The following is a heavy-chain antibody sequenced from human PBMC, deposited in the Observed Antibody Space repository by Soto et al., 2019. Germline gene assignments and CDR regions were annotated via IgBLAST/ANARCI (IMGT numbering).Heavy chain of an antibody. Sequence: GGSLRLSCAASGFTFSSYSMNWVRQAPGKGLEWVSYISSSSSTIYYADSVKGRFTISRDNAKNSLYLQMNSLRAEDTAVYYCAREVHPSGDDVYYYGMDVWGQGTTVTVSS. CDR2: ISSSSSTI. V-gene: IGHV3-48*01. CDR3: AREVHPSGDDVYYYGMDV. J-gene: IGHJ6*02. CDR1: GFTFSSYS. D-gene: IGHD2-15*01.